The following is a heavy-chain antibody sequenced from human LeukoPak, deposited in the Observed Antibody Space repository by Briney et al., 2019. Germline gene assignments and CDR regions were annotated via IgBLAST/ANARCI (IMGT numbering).Heavy chain of an antibody. Sequence: GGSLRLSCAASGFTFSSYAMHWVRQAPGKGLEWVAVISYDGSNKYYADSVKGRFTISRDNSKNTLCLQMNSLRAEDTAVYYCARGRDYYDSSGYIGYWGQGTLVTVSS. CDR1: GFTFSSYA. J-gene: IGHJ4*02. CDR3: ARGRDYYDSSGYIGY. CDR2: ISYDGSNK. V-gene: IGHV3-30*04. D-gene: IGHD3-22*01.